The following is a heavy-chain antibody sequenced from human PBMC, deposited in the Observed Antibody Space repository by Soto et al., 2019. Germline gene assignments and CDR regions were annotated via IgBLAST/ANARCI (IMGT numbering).Heavy chain of an antibody. CDR3: ARDWGQYDGSGSFPSPHPSDI. D-gene: IGHD3-10*01. V-gene: IGHV1-2*02. CDR1: GYTFTDYY. Sequence: QVQLVQSGAEVKKPGASVKVSCKASGYTFTDYYLHWVRQAPGKGLEWMGWINPNRGGTHYAQKFQGRVTMTRDTSITTAYLELNRLTSDDTAVYYCARDWGQYDGSGSFPSPHPSDIWGQGTLVTVSS. J-gene: IGHJ4*02. CDR2: INPNRGGT.